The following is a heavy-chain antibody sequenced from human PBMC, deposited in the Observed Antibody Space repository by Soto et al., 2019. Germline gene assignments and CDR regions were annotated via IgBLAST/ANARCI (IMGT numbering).Heavy chain of an antibody. CDR2: IYHSGST. V-gene: IGHV4-30-2*01. Sequence: SETLSLTCAVAGGSISSGGYSWSWIRQPPGKGLEWIGYIYHSGSTYYNPSLKSRVTISVDRSKNQFSLKLSSVTAADTAVYYCAAGGGLPRYYWGQGTLVTSPQ. D-gene: IGHD5-12*01. CDR3: AAGGGLPRYY. J-gene: IGHJ4*02. CDR1: GGSISSGGYS.